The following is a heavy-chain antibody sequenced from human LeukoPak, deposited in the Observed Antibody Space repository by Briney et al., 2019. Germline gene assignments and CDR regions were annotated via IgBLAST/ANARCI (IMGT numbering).Heavy chain of an antibody. D-gene: IGHD4-17*01. J-gene: IGHJ4*02. V-gene: IGHV3-30*18. CDR1: GFTFSSYS. Sequence: GGSLTLSCAASGFTFSSYSMNWVRQAPGKGLEWVAVISYDGSNKYYADSVKGRFTISRDNSKNTLYLQMNSLRGEDTAVYYCAKLGTTSVTTGYWGQGTLVTVSS. CDR2: ISYDGSNK. CDR3: AKLGTTSVTTGY.